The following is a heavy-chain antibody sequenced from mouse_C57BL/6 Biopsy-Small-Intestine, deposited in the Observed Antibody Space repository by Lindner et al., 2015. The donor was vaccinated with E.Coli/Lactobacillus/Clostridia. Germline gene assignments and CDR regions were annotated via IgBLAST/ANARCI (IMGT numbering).Heavy chain of an antibody. D-gene: IGHD6-1*01. CDR1: GYTFSNYG. CDR2: ISAYNGRK. V-gene: IGHV1-4*01. Sequence: SVKVSCKASGYTFSNYGIVWVRQAPGQGLEWMGWISAYNGRKTHAQMVQDRVTMTTDTSTGTAYLELRSLKSDDAAVYYCARSLNTPTAVGVTHDYWGQGTLLTVSS. CDR3: ARSLNTPTAVGVTHDY. J-gene: IGHJ2*01.